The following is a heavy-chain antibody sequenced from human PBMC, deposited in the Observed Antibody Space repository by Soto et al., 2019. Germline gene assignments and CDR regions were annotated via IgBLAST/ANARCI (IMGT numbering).Heavy chain of an antibody. V-gene: IGHV1-69*02. J-gene: IGHJ4*02. D-gene: IGHD3-10*01. CDR1: GDTFNFYS. Sequence: QVQLVQSGAEVKKPGSSVRVSCKASGDTFNFYSINWVRQAPVLGLEWMGRINPILSMSNYAQRFQGRVTMTADKSTSTAYMELSSLRSEDTAMYYCASSYGSGYRAFDSWGQGALVTVSS. CDR3: ASSYGSGYRAFDS. CDR2: INPILSMS.